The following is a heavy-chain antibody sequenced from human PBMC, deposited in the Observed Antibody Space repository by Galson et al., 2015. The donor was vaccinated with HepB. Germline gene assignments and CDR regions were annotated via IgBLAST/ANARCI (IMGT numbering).Heavy chain of an antibody. CDR1: GFTFSSYA. Sequence: SLRLSCAASGFTFSSYAMNWVRQAPGKGLEWVSLISGFGGSTYYADSVKGRFTISRDNSKNTLYLQMNSLRAEDTAVYYCANRLAGHYDIFPGAFDIWGQGTMVTVSS. D-gene: IGHD3-9*01. V-gene: IGHV3-23*01. CDR2: ISGFGGST. CDR3: ANRLAGHYDIFPGAFDI. J-gene: IGHJ3*02.